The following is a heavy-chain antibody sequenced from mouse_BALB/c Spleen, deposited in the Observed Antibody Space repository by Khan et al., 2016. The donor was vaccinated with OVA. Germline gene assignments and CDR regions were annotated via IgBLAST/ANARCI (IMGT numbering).Heavy chain of an antibody. J-gene: IGHJ3*01. CDR3: ARGSGFAY. CDR2: IRTYYGVA. CDR1: GYTFTDYP. V-gene: IGHV1S137*01. Sequence: QVQLQSAGAELVRPGVSVKISCKGSGYTFTDYPMHWVKQSHAKSLEWIGVIRTYYGVASYNQKFKGKATMTVDNSSRTAYMELARLTSEDSAIYYCARGSGFAYWGQGTLVTVSA.